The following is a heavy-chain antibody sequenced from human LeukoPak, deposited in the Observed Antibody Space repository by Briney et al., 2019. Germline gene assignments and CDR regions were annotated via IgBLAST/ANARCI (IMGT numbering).Heavy chain of an antibody. D-gene: IGHD1-26*01. CDR3: ARQSGGYFDY. J-gene: IGHJ4*02. V-gene: IGHV3-74*01. CDR1: GFTFSSYW. Sequence: GGSLRLSCAASGFTFSSYWMHWVRQAPGKGLVWVSRINSDGSSTNYADSVKGRFTISRDKAKSTLYLQMNSLRAEDTAVYYCARQSGGYFDYWGQGTLVTVSS. CDR2: INSDGSST.